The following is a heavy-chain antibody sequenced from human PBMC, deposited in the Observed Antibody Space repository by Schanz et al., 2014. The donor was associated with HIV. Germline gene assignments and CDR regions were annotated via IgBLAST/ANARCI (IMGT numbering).Heavy chain of an antibody. CDR1: GFTFSSYS. CDR3: ARVSQITHIVVVTASLVDV. Sequence: EVQLVESGGGLVKPGGSLRLSCAASGFTFSSYSMNWVRQAPGKGLEWVSSISSSSSYIYYADSVKGRFTISRDNAKNSLYLQMNSLRAEDTAVYSCARVSQITHIVVVTASLVDVWGQGTTVTVSS. D-gene: IGHD2-21*02. CDR2: ISSSSSYI. J-gene: IGHJ6*02. V-gene: IGHV3-21*01.